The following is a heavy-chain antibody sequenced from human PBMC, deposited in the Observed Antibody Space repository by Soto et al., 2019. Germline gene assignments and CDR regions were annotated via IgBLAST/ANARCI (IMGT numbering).Heavy chain of an antibody. Sequence: PSETLSLTXTASGSSINSRGYYWGWIRQPPGKGLEWIGSMFYGVSTYYNPSLKSRVTVSVDTSKNQFSLNLRSVTAADTAVYYCARLPSRHLVDYWGQGTLVTVSS. V-gene: IGHV4-39*01. CDR2: MFYGVST. CDR3: ARLPSRHLVDY. J-gene: IGHJ4*02. D-gene: IGHD3-3*02. CDR1: GSSINSRGYY.